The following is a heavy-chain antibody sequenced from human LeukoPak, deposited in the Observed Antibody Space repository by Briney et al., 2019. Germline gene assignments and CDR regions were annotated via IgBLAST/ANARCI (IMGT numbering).Heavy chain of an antibody. Sequence: GGSLRLSCAASGLRFSDYYVSWIRQAPGKGLQWVSYISSGGDIMHYADSVKGRFTISRDNSKNTLYLQMNSLRAEDTAVYYCAKEGYSSWHYYYYYMDVWGKGTTVTVSS. CDR2: ISSGGDIM. D-gene: IGHD6-13*01. CDR1: GLRFSDYY. J-gene: IGHJ6*03. CDR3: AKEGYSSWHYYYYYMDV. V-gene: IGHV3-11*04.